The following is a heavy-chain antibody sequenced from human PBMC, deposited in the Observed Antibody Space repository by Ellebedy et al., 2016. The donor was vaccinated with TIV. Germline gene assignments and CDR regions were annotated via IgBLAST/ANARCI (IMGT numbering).Heavy chain of an antibody. J-gene: IGHJ4*02. D-gene: IGHD2-2*01. CDR2: IYYSGST. V-gene: IGHV4-30-4*01. CDR1: GGSISSGDYY. CDR3: ARLPATGYYFDY. Sequence: SETLSLXCTVSGGSISSGDYYWSWIRQPPGKGLEWIGYIYYSGSTYYNPSLKSRVTISVDTSKNQFSLKLSSVTAADTAVYYCARLPATGYYFDYWGQGTLVTVSS.